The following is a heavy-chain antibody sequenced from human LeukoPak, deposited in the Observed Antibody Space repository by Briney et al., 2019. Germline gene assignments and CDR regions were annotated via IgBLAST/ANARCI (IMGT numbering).Heavy chain of an antibody. D-gene: IGHD4-11*01. Sequence: GGSLRLSCAASGFPFSSYWMAWVRQAPGKGLEWVASIKQDGGETFYVDSVKGRFTISRGNAKNSLYLQMNSLRAEDTAVYYCTREDHSNYNYWGQGTLVTVSS. CDR1: GFPFSSYW. CDR3: TREDHSNYNY. J-gene: IGHJ4*02. CDR2: IKQDGGET. V-gene: IGHV3-7*01.